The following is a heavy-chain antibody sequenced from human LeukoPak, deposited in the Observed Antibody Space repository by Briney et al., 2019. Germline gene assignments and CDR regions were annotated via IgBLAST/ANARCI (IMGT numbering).Heavy chain of an antibody. Sequence: GGSLRLSCAASGFTFSSYWMDWARQAPGKGLEWVASINHNGNVDYYVDSVKGRFTISRDNAKNSLYLQMSNLRAEDTAVYFCARGGGLDVWGQGATVTVSS. D-gene: IGHD3-16*01. V-gene: IGHV3-7*03. J-gene: IGHJ6*02. CDR3: ARGGGLDV. CDR1: GFTFSSYW. CDR2: INHNGNVD.